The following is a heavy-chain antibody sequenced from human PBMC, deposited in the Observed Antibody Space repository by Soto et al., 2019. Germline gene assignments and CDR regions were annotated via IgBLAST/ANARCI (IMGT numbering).Heavy chain of an antibody. CDR3: ARGPSGDKVDS. CDR2: IYHSGST. CDR1: GGSISSCGYS. Sequence: SETLSLTCAVSGGSISSCGYSWSWIRQPPGKGLEWIGYIYHSGSTYYNPSLKSRVTMSVDTSKNQLSLTLSSVSAADTAVYYCARGPSGDKVDSWGQGTLVTVSS. D-gene: IGHD7-27*01. J-gene: IGHJ4*02. V-gene: IGHV4-30-2*05.